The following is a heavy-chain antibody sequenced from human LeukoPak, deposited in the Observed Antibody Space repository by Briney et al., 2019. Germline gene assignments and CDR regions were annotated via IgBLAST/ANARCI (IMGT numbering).Heavy chain of an antibody. CDR3: ARTSYYSDSGGYTPGYFDY. CDR1: GFSLTTTGMC. D-gene: IGHD3-22*01. Sequence: SGPALLKPKQTLKLTCTFSGFSLTTTGMCVSWIRQPPGMAREWLARIDWDGDKYYSTSLKTNLTISKDTSKNQVVLIMTNVDPVDTATYYCARTSYYSDSGGYTPGYFDYRGQGARVTVSS. CDR2: IDWDGDK. V-gene: IGHV2-70*11. J-gene: IGHJ4*02.